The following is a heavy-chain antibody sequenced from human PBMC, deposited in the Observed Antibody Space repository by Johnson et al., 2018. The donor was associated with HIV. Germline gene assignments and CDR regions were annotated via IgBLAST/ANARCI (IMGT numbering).Heavy chain of an antibody. D-gene: IGHD2-21*02. V-gene: IGHV3-23*04. J-gene: IGHJ3*02. CDR2: ISGSGGST. CDR3: ARGTVCGGDCYSRAFDI. Sequence: EVQLVESGGGLVQPGGSLRLSCAASGFTFSNYAMSWVRQAPGKGLEWVSAISGSGGSTYYADSVKGRFTISRDNSKNTLYLQMGSLRAEDMAVYYCARGTVCGGDCYSRAFDIWGQGTMVTVSS. CDR1: GFTFSNYA.